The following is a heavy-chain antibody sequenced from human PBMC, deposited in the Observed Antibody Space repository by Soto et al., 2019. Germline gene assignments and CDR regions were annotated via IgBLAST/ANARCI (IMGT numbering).Heavy chain of an antibody. CDR1: GGTITSSY. J-gene: IGHJ3*02. V-gene: IGHV4-59*01. CDR3: ARSVMHQWLVHDAFDI. CDR2: VYYSGTT. D-gene: IGHD6-19*01. Sequence: QVQLQESGPGVLKPSETLSLTCTVSGGTITSSYWSWIRQPPGKGLEWIAYVYYSGTTNYNPSLESRVTMLIDTSTNQFSLRLTSVTAADTAVYYCARSVMHQWLVHDAFDIWGQGTLVTVSS.